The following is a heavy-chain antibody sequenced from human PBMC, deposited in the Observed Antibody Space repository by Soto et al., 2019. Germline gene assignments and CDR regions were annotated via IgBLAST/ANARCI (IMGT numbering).Heavy chain of an antibody. J-gene: IGHJ4*02. CDR1: GYSFTNYW. D-gene: IGHD1-26*01. V-gene: IGHV5-51*01. Sequence: GESLKISCKGSGYSFTNYWIGWVRQMPGKGLEWMGIIYPDDSDTRYSPSFQGQVTISADKSINTAYLQWSSLRASDTAIYYCARQGGSYISFWGPGTLVTVSS. CDR2: IYPDDSDT. CDR3: ARQGGSYISF.